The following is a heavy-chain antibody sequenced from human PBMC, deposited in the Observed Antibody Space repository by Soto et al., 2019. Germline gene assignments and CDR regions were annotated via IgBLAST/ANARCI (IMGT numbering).Heavy chain of an antibody. Sequence: EVQLLESGGGLVQPGGSLRLSCAASGFTFSSYARSWVRQAPGKGLEWVSAISGSGGSTYYADSVKGRFTISRGNSKNTLYLQMNSLRAEDTAVYYCAKAKGSYGGIPNDYWGQGTLVTVSS. V-gene: IGHV3-23*01. CDR2: ISGSGGST. J-gene: IGHJ4*02. D-gene: IGHD1-26*01. CDR3: AKAKGSYGGIPNDY. CDR1: GFTFSSYA.